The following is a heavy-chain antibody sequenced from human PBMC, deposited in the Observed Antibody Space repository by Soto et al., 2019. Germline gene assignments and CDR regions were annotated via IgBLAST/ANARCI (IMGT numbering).Heavy chain of an antibody. CDR1: GFTFSSYW. Sequence: GESLKISCAASGFTFSSYWMSWVRQAPGKGLEWVANIKQDGSEKYYVDSVKGRFTISRDNAKNSLYLQMNSLRAEDTAVYYCARDPIAAAGRVSDYWGQGTLVTVSS. V-gene: IGHV3-7*05. J-gene: IGHJ4*02. CDR3: ARDPIAAAGRVSDY. CDR2: IKQDGSEK. D-gene: IGHD6-13*01.